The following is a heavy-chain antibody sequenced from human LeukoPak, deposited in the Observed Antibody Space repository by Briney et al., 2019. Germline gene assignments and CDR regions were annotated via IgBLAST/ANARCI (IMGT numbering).Heavy chain of an antibody. D-gene: IGHD3-3*01. V-gene: IGHV3-11*04. J-gene: IGHJ6*03. CDR2: ISSSGSTI. Sequence: PGGSLRLSCAAPGFTFSDYYMSWIRQAPGKGLEWVSYISSSGSTIYYADSVKGRFTISRDNAKNSLYLQMNSLRAEDTAVYYCARVRYYDFWSGYSADYYMDVWGKGTTVTVSS. CDR1: GFTFSDYY. CDR3: ARVRYYDFWSGYSADYYMDV.